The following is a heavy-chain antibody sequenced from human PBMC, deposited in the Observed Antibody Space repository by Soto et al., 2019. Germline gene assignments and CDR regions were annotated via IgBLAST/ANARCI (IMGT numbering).Heavy chain of an antibody. D-gene: IGHD6-13*01. CDR3: ARDQGIAADYDAFDI. CDR1: GGSISSSSYY. V-gene: IGHV4-39*02. Sequence: QLQLQESGPGLVKPSETLSLTCTVSGGSISSSSYYWGWIRQPPGKGLEWIGSIYYSGSTYYNPSLKSRVTIPVDTSKNQFSLKLSSVTAADTAVYYCARDQGIAADYDAFDIWGQGTMVTVSS. J-gene: IGHJ3*02. CDR2: IYYSGST.